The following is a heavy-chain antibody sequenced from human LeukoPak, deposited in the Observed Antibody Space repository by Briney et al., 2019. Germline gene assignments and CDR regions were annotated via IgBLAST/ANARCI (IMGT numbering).Heavy chain of an antibody. D-gene: IGHD4-11*01. Sequence: ASVKVSCKVSGYTLTELSMHWVRQAPGKGLEWMGGFDPEGGETIYAQKFQGRVTMTEDTSTDTAYMELSSLRSEDTAVYYCATRLTTVTITGYFQHWGQGTLVTDSS. CDR3: ATRLTTVTITGYFQH. CDR1: GYTLTELS. V-gene: IGHV1-24*01. CDR2: FDPEGGET. J-gene: IGHJ1*01.